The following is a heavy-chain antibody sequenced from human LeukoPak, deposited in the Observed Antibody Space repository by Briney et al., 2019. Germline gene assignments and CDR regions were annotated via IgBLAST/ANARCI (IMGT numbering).Heavy chain of an antibody. CDR2: ISYDGSNK. Sequence: GGSLRLSCAASGFTFTNSGMHWVRQAPGKGLEWVAVISYDGSNKYYADSVKGRFTISRDNSKNTLYLQMNSLRAEDTAVYYCAKDRKMATIFPSFDYWGQGTLVTVSS. CDR1: GFTFTNSG. CDR3: AKDRKMATIFPSFDY. J-gene: IGHJ4*02. V-gene: IGHV3-30*18. D-gene: IGHD5-24*01.